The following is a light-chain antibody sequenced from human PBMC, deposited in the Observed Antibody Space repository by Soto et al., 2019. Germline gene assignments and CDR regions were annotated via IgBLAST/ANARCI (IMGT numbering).Light chain of an antibody. V-gene: IGKV3-15*01. CDR2: GGF. J-gene: IGKJ3*01. CDR1: QTLRNK. Sequence: IVLTQSPGTLSVSPGERVILSCRASQTLRNKLGWYQQKPGQAPRLLIYGGFTRATGIPARLSGSGSGTEFSLTNNILQSEDFAIDYCRQHNACTLTFGPGTKLDLK. CDR3: RQHNACTLT.